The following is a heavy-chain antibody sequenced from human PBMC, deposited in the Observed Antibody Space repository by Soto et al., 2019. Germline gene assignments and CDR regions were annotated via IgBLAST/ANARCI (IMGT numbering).Heavy chain of an antibody. Sequence: SETLSLTCAVSGSSMSGFYWGWVRQPPGKGLEWIGSIFHSGNSYYNPSLKSRVILSVDTSKNQFSLNLTAAIAADTAVYYCAREDDGMDVWGQGTPVTVSS. CDR1: GSSMSGFY. J-gene: IGHJ6*02. CDR2: IFHSGNS. V-gene: IGHV4-38-2*02. CDR3: AREDDGMDV.